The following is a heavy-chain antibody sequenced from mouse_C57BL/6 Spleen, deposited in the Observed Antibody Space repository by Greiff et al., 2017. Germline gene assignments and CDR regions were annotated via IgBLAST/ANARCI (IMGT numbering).Heavy chain of an antibody. D-gene: IGHD1-1*01. J-gene: IGHJ4*01. Sequence: QVQLQQSGAELVKPGASVTLSCKASGYTFTSYRITWVKQRPGPGLEWIGAIYPGSGCTNYNEQFKSKATLTVDKSTSTAYLQLSSLTSEDSAVDYCARGGSEGWYDLDYWGQGTTVTVSS. CDR3: ARGGSEGWYDLDY. V-gene: IGHV1-55*01. CDR1: GYTFTSYR. CDR2: IYPGSGCT.